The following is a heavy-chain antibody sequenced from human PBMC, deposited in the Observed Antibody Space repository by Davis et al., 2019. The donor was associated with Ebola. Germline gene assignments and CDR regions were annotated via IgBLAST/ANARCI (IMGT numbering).Heavy chain of an antibody. CDR2: ISGSGGST. J-gene: IGHJ6*03. Sequence: PGGSLRLSCAASGFTFSSYAMSWVRQAPGKGLEWVSAISGSGGSTYYADSVKGRFTISRDNSKNTLYLQMNSLRAEDTAVYYCARSAGSNHYYYYYMDVWGKGTTVTVSS. V-gene: IGHV3-23*01. D-gene: IGHD4/OR15-4a*01. CDR1: GFTFSSYA. CDR3: ARSAGSNHYYYYYMDV.